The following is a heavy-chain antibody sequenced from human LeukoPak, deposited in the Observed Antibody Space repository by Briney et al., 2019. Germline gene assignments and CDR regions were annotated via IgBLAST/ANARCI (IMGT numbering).Heavy chain of an antibody. CDR1: GFTFSDYS. D-gene: IGHD1-1*01. CDR3: ARDYKFAFDN. CDR2: IGIDSGNT. J-gene: IGHJ4*02. V-gene: IGHV3-48*01. Sequence: GGYLRLYCAASGFTFSDYSMNWLRQAPGKGLEWISYIGIDSGNTNYADSVKGRFTISGDKAKNSLYLQINSLRVEDTAVYYCARDYKFAFDNWGKGTLVSVSS.